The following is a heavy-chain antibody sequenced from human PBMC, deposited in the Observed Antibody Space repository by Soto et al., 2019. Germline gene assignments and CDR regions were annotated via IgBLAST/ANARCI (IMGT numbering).Heavy chain of an antibody. J-gene: IGHJ4*02. D-gene: IGHD6-6*01. CDR1: GFTFSSYG. V-gene: IGHV3-64*01. Sequence: GGSLRLSCAASGFTFSSYGMHWVRQAPGKGLEYVSAISSDGGSTYYANSVKGRFSISRDNSKNTLDLQVGSLRGEDMAVYYCATTSSSSVTVFDYWGQGTLVTVSS. CDR3: ATTSSSSVTVFDY. CDR2: ISSDGGST.